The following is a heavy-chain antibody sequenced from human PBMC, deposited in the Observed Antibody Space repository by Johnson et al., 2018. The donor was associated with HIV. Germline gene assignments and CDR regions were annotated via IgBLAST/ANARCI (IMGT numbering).Heavy chain of an antibody. Sequence: MQLVESGGGLVQPGGSLRLSCAASGFTFSSYAMSWVRQAPGKGLEWVSAISGSGGSTYYADSVKGRFTISRDNSKNTVHLQMNSLRAEDTAVYHCAKDIGDGYNRWGVVDMWGPGIMVTVSS. CDR1: GFTFSSYA. CDR3: AKDIGDGYNRWGVVDM. J-gene: IGHJ3*02. D-gene: IGHD5-24*01. V-gene: IGHV3-23*04. CDR2: ISGSGGST.